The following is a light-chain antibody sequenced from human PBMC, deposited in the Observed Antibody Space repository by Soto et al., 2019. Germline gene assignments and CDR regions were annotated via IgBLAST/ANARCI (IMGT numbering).Light chain of an antibody. CDR1: NNDVWSYDL. J-gene: IGLJ3*02. Sequence: SVLTQPAYVSGSPGQSITLPCNGTNNDVWSYDLVSWYQHRPGNVPKLIIFEVSKRPSGISHRFSGSKSGNTASLTISGLQPEDESDYYCCSCAGATIWVFGGGTK. CDR2: EVS. CDR3: CSCAGATIWV. V-gene: IGLV2-23*02.